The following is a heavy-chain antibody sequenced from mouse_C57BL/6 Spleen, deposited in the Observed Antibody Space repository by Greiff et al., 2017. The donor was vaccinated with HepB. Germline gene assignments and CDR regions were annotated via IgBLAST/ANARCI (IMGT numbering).Heavy chain of an antibody. V-gene: IGHV5-9-1*02. CDR3: TRDYSKGYYCDY. CDR1: GFTFSSYA. CDR2: ISSGGDYI. Sequence: VKSVESGEGLVKPGGSLKLSCAASGFTFSSYAMSWVRQAPEKSLEWVAYISSGGDYIYYAAAVKGRFTISRDNARNTLYLQMSSLKSEDTAMYYCTRDYSKGYYCDYWGQGTALTVSS. J-gene: IGHJ2*01. D-gene: IGHD2-5*01.